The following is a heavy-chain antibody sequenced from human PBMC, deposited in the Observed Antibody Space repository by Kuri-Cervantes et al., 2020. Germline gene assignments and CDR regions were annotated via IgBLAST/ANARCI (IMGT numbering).Heavy chain of an antibody. CDR1: GFTFSTFW. D-gene: IGHD5-12*01. CDR2: IDTDGSST. J-gene: IGHJ6*02. CDR3: ARGDIPGGYYGMDV. V-gene: IGHV3-74*01. Sequence: GESLKISCAASGFTFSTFWMHWVRQAPGKGLVWVSRIDTDGSSTNYADSVKGRFTISRDNAKNTLYLQMNSLRAEDTAVYYCARGDIPGGYYGMDVWGQETTVTVSS.